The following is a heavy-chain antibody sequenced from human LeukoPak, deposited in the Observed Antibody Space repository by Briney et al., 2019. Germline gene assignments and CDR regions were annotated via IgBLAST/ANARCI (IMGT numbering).Heavy chain of an antibody. CDR1: GGSFSGYY. V-gene: IGHV4-34*01. CDR2: INHSGST. J-gene: IGHJ4*02. CDR3: ARGGGGQLRPYYFDY. D-gene: IGHD2-2*01. Sequence: PSETLSLTCAVYGGSFSGYYWSWIRQPPGKGLDWIGEINHSGSTNYNPSLKSRVTISVDTSKNQFSLKLSSVTAADTAVYYCARGGGGQLRPYYFDYWGQGTLVTVSS.